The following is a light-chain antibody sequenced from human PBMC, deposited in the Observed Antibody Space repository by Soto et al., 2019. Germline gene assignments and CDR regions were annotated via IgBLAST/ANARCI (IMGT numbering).Light chain of an antibody. CDR2: DAS. J-gene: IGKJ1*01. V-gene: IGKV1-13*02. CDR3: QQYHSYYPWT. CDR1: QSIGSY. Sequence: IQMTQSPSSLSASVGDRVTITCRASQSIGSYLNWYQQKPGKPPKLLIYDASSLESGVPSRFSGSGSGTDFSLTITSLQPDDSATYYCQQYHSYYPWTFGQGTKVEIE.